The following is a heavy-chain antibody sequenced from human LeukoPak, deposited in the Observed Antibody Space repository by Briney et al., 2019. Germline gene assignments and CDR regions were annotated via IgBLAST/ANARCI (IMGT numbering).Heavy chain of an antibody. CDR3: AIPPGARD. CDR1: GFTFSSYG. CDR2: IRYDGSNK. Sequence: GGSLRLSCAASGFTFSSYGMHWVRQAPGKGLEWVAFIRYDGSNKYYADSVKGRFTISRDNSKNTLYLHVNSLRPEDTAVYYCAIPPGARDWGQGTLVTVSS. D-gene: IGHD1-26*01. V-gene: IGHV3-30*02. J-gene: IGHJ4*02.